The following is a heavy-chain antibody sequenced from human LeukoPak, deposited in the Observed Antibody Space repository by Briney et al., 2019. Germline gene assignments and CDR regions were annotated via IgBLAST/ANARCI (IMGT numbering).Heavy chain of an antibody. J-gene: IGHJ4*02. CDR2: ISLTGLT. D-gene: IGHD3-16*01. V-gene: IGHV4-4*02. Sequence: SETLSLTCGVSGGSITNTNWWSWVRPPPGQGLEWIGEISLTGLTHYNPSLESRVTVSLDKSKNQLSLNLTSVTAAGTAVYFCSRENGAFSPFGYWGQGILVTVLS. CDR1: GGSITNTNW. CDR3: SRENGAFSPFGY.